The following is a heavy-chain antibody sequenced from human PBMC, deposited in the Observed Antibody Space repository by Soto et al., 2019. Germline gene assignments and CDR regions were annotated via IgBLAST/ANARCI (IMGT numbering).Heavy chain of an antibody. D-gene: IGHD3-9*01. CDR1: GGTFSSYT. Sequence: SVKVSCKASGGTFSSYTISWVRQAPGQGLEWMGRIIPILGIANCAQKFQGRVTITADKSTSTAYMELSSLRSEDTAVYYCARDRLRYFDWPEDASDIWGQGKMVTVAS. CDR3: ARDRLRYFDWPEDASDI. J-gene: IGHJ3*02. CDR2: IIPILGIA. V-gene: IGHV1-69*04.